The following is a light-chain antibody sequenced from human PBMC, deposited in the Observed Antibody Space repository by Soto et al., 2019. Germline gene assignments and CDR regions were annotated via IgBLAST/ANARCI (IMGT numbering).Light chain of an antibody. CDR2: AAS. CDR1: QSISSY. CDR3: QQFNTSPWT. J-gene: IGKJ1*01. V-gene: IGKV1-39*01. Sequence: EIRMTKSASSLSASVGDRRTITCAASQSISSYLNWYQQKPGKAPKLLMYAASSLQSGVPSRFSGSGSGTEFTLTISSLQPDEFATYYCQQFNTSPWTFGQGTKVDIK.